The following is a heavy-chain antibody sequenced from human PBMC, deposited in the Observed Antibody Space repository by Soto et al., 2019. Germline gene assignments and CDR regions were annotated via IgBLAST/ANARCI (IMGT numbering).Heavy chain of an antibody. V-gene: IGHV1-8*01. CDR1: GYTFTSYD. D-gene: IGHD4-4*01. CDR2: MNPNSGNT. Sequence: ASVKVSCKASGYTFTSYDINWVRQATGQGLEWMGWMNPNSGNTGYAQKFQGRVTMTRNTSISTAYMELSSLRSEDTAVYYCARGSNSYYYCGMDVWGQGTTVTVSS. CDR3: ARGSNSYYYCGMDV. J-gene: IGHJ6*02.